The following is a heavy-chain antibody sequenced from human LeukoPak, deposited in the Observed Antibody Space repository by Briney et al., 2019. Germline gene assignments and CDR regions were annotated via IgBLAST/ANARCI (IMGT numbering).Heavy chain of an antibody. D-gene: IGHD1-14*01. CDR2: IHHSGSTY. J-gene: IGHJ4*02. CDR1: AGSISSGDYY. V-gene: IGHV4-30-4*02. Sequence: SETLSLTSTVSAGSISSGDYYWSWIRQPPGKGLEWIGYIHHSGSTYYYTPSLKSRVTMSVDTYKNQFSLKLGSVGAADTAVYYCVRDRCRPNPFFDSWGQGTLVSVSS. CDR3: VRDRCRPNPFFDS.